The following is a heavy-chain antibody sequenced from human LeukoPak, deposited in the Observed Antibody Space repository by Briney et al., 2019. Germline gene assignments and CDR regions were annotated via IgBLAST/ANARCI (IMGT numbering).Heavy chain of an antibody. J-gene: IGHJ3*02. CDR1: GGSISSYS. V-gene: IGHV4-59*01. CDR3: RGVVTVPDRHAFDI. CDR2: IYYSGST. Sequence: KPSETLSLTCTVSGGSISSYSWSWIRQPPGKGLEWIGYIYYSGSTNYNPSLKSRVTISVDTSKNQFSLKLSSVTAADTAVYYCRGVVTVPDRHAFDIWGQGTMVTVSS. D-gene: IGHD2-21*02.